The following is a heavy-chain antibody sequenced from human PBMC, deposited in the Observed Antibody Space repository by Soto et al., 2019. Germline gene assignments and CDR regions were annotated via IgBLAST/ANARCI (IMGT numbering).Heavy chain of an antibody. Sequence: SETLSLTCAVYGGCFSGYYWSWIRQPPGKGLEWIGEINHSGSTNYNPSLKSRVTISVDTSKNQFSLKLSSVTAADTAVYYCARGPPDIVVVVAATTVTFFDYWGQGTLVTVSS. CDR1: GGCFSGYY. CDR3: ARGPPDIVVVVAATTVTFFDY. CDR2: INHSGST. D-gene: IGHD2-15*01. J-gene: IGHJ4*02. V-gene: IGHV4-34*01.